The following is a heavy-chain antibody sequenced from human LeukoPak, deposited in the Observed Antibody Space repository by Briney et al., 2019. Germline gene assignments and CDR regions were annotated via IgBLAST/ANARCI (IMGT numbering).Heavy chain of an antibody. J-gene: IGHJ4*02. CDR1: GGTFSSYA. Sequence: SVKVSCKASGGTFSSYAISWVRQAPGQGLEWMGGIIPIFGTANYAQKFQGRVTITADESTSTAYMELSSLRAEDTAVYYCAKTYYYDSSGYFFDYWGQGTLVTVSS. V-gene: IGHV1-69*13. CDR2: IIPIFGTA. D-gene: IGHD3-22*01. CDR3: AKTYYYDSSGYFFDY.